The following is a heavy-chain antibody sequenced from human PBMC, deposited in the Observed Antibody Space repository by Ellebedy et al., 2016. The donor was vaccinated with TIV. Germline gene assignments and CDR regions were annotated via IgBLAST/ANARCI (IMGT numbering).Heavy chain of an antibody. CDR3: ARLPSEDAFDI. CDR2: IYYSGST. J-gene: IGHJ3*02. V-gene: IGHV4-39*01. CDR1: GGSISSSSYY. Sequence: SETLSLTCTVSGGSISSSSYYWGWIRQPPGKALEWIATIYYSGSTYYNPSLKSRVTISVDTSRNQSSLRLNSVTAADTAVYYCARLPSEDAFDIWGQGTMVTVSS.